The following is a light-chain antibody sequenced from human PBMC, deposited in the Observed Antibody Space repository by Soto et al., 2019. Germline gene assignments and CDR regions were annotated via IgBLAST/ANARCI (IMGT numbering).Light chain of an antibody. Sequence: DIQMTQSPSSLSASVGYRVTITCRASPGISNDLAWYQQKPGKVPKLLIYAASTLHSGVPSRFSGSGSGTDFTLTISSLQPEDVATYYCQKYNIAPRTFGPGTKVDIK. V-gene: IGKV1-27*01. CDR1: PGISND. CDR3: QKYNIAPRT. J-gene: IGKJ3*01. CDR2: AAS.